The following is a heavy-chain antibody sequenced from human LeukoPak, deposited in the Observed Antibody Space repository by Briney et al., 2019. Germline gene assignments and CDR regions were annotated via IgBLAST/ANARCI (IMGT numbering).Heavy chain of an antibody. CDR1: GGSISSSSYY. D-gene: IGHD3-10*01. CDR2: IYYSGST. J-gene: IGHJ6*02. Sequence: PSETLSLTCTVSGGSISSSSYYWGWIRQPPGKGLEWIGYIYYSGSTNYNPSLKSRVTISVDTSKNQFSLKLSSVTAADTAVYYCARDSILSGRRWFGELLPTTLYGMDVWGQGTTVTVSS. CDR3: ARDSILSGRRWFGELLPTTLYGMDV. V-gene: IGHV4-61*01.